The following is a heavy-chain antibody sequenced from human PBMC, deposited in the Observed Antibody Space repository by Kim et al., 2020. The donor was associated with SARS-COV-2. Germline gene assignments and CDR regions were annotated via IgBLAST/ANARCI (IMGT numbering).Heavy chain of an antibody. V-gene: IGHV1-69*13. Sequence: SVKVSCKASGGTFSSYAISWVRQAPGQGLEWMGGIIPIFGTANYAQKFQGRVTITADESTSTAYMELSSLRSEDTAVYYCARYYYDSSGPFDYWGQGTLVTVSS. CDR3: ARYYYDSSGPFDY. D-gene: IGHD3-22*01. CDR2: IIPIFGTA. J-gene: IGHJ4*02. CDR1: GGTFSSYA.